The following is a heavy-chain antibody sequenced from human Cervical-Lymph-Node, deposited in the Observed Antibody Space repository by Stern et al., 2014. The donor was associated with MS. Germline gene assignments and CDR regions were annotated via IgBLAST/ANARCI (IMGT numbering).Heavy chain of an antibody. D-gene: IGHD3-3*01. V-gene: IGHV3-9*01. Sequence: VQLVQSGGALVQPGRSLRLSCEASGFRFEHYAMHWVRQGPGKGLGWVSGISWNGDRIGYSDSVKGRFTISRDNDKNSLHLQMTGLTSEDTAWYYCVKVFTIFGGGWGQGTLVSVSS. CDR1: GFRFEHYA. CDR2: ISWNGDRI. CDR3: VKVFTIFGGG. J-gene: IGHJ4*02.